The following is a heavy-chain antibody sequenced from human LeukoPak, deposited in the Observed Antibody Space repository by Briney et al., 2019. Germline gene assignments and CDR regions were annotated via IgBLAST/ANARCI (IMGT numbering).Heavy chain of an antibody. Sequence: SGTLPLTCAVYGGSYSGYYWTWIRQDPGKGLEWIGEINPSGRISYNPSLKSRLTISVDASKNQFSLNLRSLTAADTAVYYCARGRQEVSMIVVVMTAVSYYLDVWGKGTTVTVS. J-gene: IGHJ6*03. V-gene: IGHV4-34*01. CDR2: INPSGRI. CDR3: ARGRQEVSMIVVVMTAVSYYLDV. CDR1: GGSYSGYY. D-gene: IGHD3-22*01.